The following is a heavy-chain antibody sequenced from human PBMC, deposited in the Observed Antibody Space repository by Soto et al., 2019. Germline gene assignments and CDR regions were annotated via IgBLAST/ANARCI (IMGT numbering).Heavy chain of an antibody. J-gene: IGHJ4*02. D-gene: IGHD3-3*01. CDR1: GGSISSSSYY. Sequence: PSETLSLTCTVSGGSISSSSYYWGWIRQPPGKGLEWIGSIYYSGSTYYNPSLKSRVTISVDTSKNQFSLKLSSVTAADTAVYYCARQGPNVLRFLEWPVYWGQGTLVTVSS. CDR2: IYYSGST. CDR3: ARQGPNVLRFLEWPVY. V-gene: IGHV4-39*01.